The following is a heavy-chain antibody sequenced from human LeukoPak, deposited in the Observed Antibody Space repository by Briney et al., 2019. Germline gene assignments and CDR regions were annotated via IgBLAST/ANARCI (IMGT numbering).Heavy chain of an antibody. CDR2: ISGSGGST. CDR1: GFTFSSYA. CDR3: AKVDYGDYDGYFDY. V-gene: IGHV3-23*01. J-gene: IGHJ4*02. Sequence: GGSLRLSCAASGFTFSSYAMSWVRQAPGKGLEWVSAISGSGGSTYYADSVKGRFTISRGNSKNTLYLQMNSLRAEDTAVYYCAKVDYGDYDGYFDYWGQGTLVTVSS. D-gene: IGHD4-17*01.